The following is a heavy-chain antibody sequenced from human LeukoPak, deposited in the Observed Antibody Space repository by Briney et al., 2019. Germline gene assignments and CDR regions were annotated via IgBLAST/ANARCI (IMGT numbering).Heavy chain of an antibody. V-gene: IGHV4-34*01. CDR3: ARGRNYDYVWGSYRYTGAFDI. D-gene: IGHD3-16*02. CDR2: INHSGST. J-gene: IGHJ3*02. Sequence: SETLSLTCTVSGGSISSYYWSWIRQPPGKGLEWIGEINHSGSTNYNPSLKSRVTISVDTSKNQFSLKLSSVTAADTAVYYCARGRNYDYVWGSYRYTGAFDIWGQGTMVTVSS. CDR1: GGSISSYY.